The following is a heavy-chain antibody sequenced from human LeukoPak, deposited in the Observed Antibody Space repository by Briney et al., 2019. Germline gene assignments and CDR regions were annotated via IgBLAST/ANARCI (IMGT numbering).Heavy chain of an antibody. CDR2: INNNGGST. D-gene: IGHD1-26*01. Sequence: GGSLRLSCTASGFTFSTYAMYWVRQAPGKGLEYVSAINNNGGSTFYVNSVKGRFTISRDNSRNTLYLQMGSLRPEDMAVYYCARRGWDLSYFDYWGQGTLVTVSS. CDR3: ARRGWDLSYFDY. J-gene: IGHJ4*02. V-gene: IGHV3-64*01. CDR1: GFTFSTYA.